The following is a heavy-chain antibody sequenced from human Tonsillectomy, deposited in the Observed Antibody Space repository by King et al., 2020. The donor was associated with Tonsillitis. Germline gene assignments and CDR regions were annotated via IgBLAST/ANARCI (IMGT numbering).Heavy chain of an antibody. CDR3: ARDCSTTSCSAWHAFDI. Sequence: VQLVESGGGLVQPGGSLRLSCAASGFTFSSYSMNWVRQAPGKGLEWVSYISSSSSAIYYADSMKGRFTISRDNAKNSLYLQMNSLRDEDTAVYCCARDCSTTSCSAWHAFDIWGQGTMVTVSS. CDR2: ISSSSSAI. D-gene: IGHD2-2*01. CDR1: GFTFSSYS. J-gene: IGHJ3*02. V-gene: IGHV3-48*02.